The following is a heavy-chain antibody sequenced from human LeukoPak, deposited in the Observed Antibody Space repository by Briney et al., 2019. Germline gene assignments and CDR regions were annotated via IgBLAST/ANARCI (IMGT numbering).Heavy chain of an antibody. D-gene: IGHD2-15*01. J-gene: IGHJ4*02. CDR2: ISGSGGKT. CDR1: GFSFSTYA. CDR3: AKWGCSGGSCYPFDY. Sequence: GGSLRLSCAASGFSFSTYAMGWVRQAPGEGLEWVSAISGSGGKTYYADSVKGRFTISRDNSKNTLYLQMNSLRAEDTAVYYCAKWGCSGGSCYPFDYWGQGTLVTVSS. V-gene: IGHV3-23*01.